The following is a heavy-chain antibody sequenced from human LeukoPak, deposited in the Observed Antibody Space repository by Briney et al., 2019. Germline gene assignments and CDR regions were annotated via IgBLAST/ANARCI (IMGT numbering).Heavy chain of an antibody. CDR2: ICNTGRT. D-gene: IGHD1-26*01. CDR1: GGSITNYY. J-gene: IGHJ4*02. CDR3: ARQGELAIDY. Sequence: SGTLSLTCSVSGGSITNYYWSWIRQSPGKGLEWIGFICNTGRTNYNPSLQSRVTMSIDTSKNQFSLKLSSVTAADTAVYYCARQGELAIDYWGQGTLVTVSS. V-gene: IGHV4-59*08.